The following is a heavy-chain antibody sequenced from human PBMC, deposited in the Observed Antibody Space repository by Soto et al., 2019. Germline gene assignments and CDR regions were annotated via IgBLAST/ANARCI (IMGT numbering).Heavy chain of an antibody. CDR3: AGGSEMATFFASFDR. CDR1: GGTFSSHA. V-gene: IGHV1-69*05. D-gene: IGHD3-3*02. Sequence: QVQLVQSGAEVKKPGSSVKVSCKASGGTFSSHAINWVRQAPGQGLEWMGGIIPIFGKAEDTQKFQGRVAITTDESTSTVYMELTSLTSEDTAMYYCAGGSEMATFFASFDRWGQGTLVTVSS. CDR2: IIPIFGKA. J-gene: IGHJ5*02.